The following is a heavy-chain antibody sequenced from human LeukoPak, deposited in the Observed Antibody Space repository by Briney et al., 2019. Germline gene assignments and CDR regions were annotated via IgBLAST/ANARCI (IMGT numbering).Heavy chain of an antibody. CDR3: ARTSYDILTGSALYYYGMDV. Sequence: ASVTVSYMASGYTFTSYGISGVRQAPGQGREWVGWISAYNGNTNYAQKLQGRVTMTTDTSTSTAYMELSSLRSDDTAVYYCARTSYDILTGSALYYYGMDVWGQGTTVTVSS. CDR1: GYTFTSYG. V-gene: IGHV1-18*01. D-gene: IGHD3-9*01. CDR2: ISAYNGNT. J-gene: IGHJ6*02.